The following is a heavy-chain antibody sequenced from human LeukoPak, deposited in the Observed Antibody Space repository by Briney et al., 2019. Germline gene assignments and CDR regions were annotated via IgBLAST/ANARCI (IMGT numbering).Heavy chain of an antibody. CDR2: IKHDGSEK. V-gene: IGHV3-7*03. CDR1: GFTFSNAY. J-gene: IGHJ3*02. D-gene: IGHD3-22*01. CDR3: ARETPYYYDSSDAFDI. Sequence: GGSLRLSCAASGFTFSNAYMSWVRQAPGKGLEWVASIKHDGSEKYYVDSVKGRFTISRDNAKKSLYLQMNSLRAEDTAVYYCARETPYYYDSSDAFDIRGQGTMVTVSS.